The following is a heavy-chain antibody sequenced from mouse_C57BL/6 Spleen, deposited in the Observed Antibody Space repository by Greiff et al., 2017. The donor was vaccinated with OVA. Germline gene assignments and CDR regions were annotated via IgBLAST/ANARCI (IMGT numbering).Heavy chain of an antibody. D-gene: IGHD1-1*01. V-gene: IGHV14-1*01. CDR2: IDPEDGDT. CDR3: TTNCGSSWSIDV. Sequence: VQLQQSGAELVRPGASVKLSCTASGFTIKDYYMHWVKQRPEQGLEWIGRIDPEDGDTEYAPKFPGKATMTADTSSNTAYLQLSRLTSEDTAVYYCTTNCGSSWSIDVWGTGTTVTVSS. CDR1: GFTIKDYY. J-gene: IGHJ1*03.